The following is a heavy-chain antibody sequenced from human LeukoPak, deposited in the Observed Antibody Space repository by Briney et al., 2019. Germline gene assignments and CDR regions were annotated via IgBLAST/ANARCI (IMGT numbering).Heavy chain of an antibody. CDR3: ARPRNWNYGGGYFDY. CDR2: INHSGST. Sequence: SETLSLTCAVYGGSFSGYYWSWIRQPPGKGLEWIGEINHSGSTNYNPSLKSRVTISVDTSKNQFSLKLSSVTAADTAVYYCARPRNWNYGGGYFDYWGQGTLVTVSS. D-gene: IGHD1-7*01. CDR1: GGSFSGYY. J-gene: IGHJ4*02. V-gene: IGHV4-34*01.